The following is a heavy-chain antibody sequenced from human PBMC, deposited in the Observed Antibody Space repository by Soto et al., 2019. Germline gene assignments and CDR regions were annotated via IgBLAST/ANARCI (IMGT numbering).Heavy chain of an antibody. CDR1: GGSISSSSYY. CDR3: ARLGRGSYYGFYYYGMDV. CDR2: IYYSGST. V-gene: IGHV4-39*01. D-gene: IGHD1-26*01. Sequence: SETLSLTCTVSGGSISSSSYYWGWIRQPPGKGLEWIGSIYYSGSTYYNPSLKSRVTISVDTSKNQFSLKLSSVTAADTVVYYCARLGRGSYYGFYYYGMDVWGQGTTVTVYS. J-gene: IGHJ6*02.